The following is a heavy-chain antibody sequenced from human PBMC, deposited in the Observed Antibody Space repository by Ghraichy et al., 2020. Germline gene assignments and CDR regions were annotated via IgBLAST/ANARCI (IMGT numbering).Heavy chain of an antibody. CDR3: AKELACYVLFCYGMDV. V-gene: IGHV3-23*01. J-gene: IGHJ6*02. D-gene: IGHD2-2*01. CDR1: GFTFSSYA. Sequence: GGSLRLSCAASGFTFSSYAMSWVRQAPGKGLEWVSAISGSGGSTYYADSVKGRFTISRDNSKNTLYLQMNSVRAEDTAVYYCAKELACYVLFCYGMDVWGQGTTVTVSS. CDR2: ISGSGGST.